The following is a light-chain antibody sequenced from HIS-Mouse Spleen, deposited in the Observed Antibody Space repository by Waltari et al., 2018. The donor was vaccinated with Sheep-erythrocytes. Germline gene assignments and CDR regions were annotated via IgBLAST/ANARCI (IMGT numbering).Light chain of an antibody. J-gene: IGKJ4*01. CDR3: QQYDNLPLT. Sequence: DIQMTQSPSSLSASVGDRVTITCQASQDISNYLNGYQQKPGKAPKLLLYDASNLETGVPSRVSGSGSGTDFTFTISSLQPEDIATYYCQQYDNLPLTFGGGTKVEIK. CDR1: QDISNY. CDR2: DAS. V-gene: IGKV1-33*01.